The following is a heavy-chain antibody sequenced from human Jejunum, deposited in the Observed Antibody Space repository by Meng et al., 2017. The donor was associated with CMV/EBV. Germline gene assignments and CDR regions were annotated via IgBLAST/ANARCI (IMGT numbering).Heavy chain of an antibody. CDR3: ARDPTPDGSDY. D-gene: IGHD3-10*01. Sequence: QLRRGEPGPGLVKPSETPSLTCTMSGASISDSSYYWGWIRQPPGKGLEWIGSVYYSGSTYYNPSLESRVTISVDTSKNQFSLKLTSVTAADTATYYCARDPTPDGSDYWGRGTLVTVSS. CDR2: VYYSGST. CDR1: GASISDSSYY. V-gene: IGHV4-39*07. J-gene: IGHJ4*02.